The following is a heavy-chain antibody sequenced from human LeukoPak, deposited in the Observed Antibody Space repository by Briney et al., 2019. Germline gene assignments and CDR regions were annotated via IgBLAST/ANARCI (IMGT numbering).Heavy chain of an antibody. Sequence: PSETLSLTCTVSGGSISSGDYYWSWIRQPPGKGLEWIGYIYYSGSTYYNPSLKSRVTISVDTSKNQFSLKLNSVTAADTAVYYCATPYSGGYHGLDIWGQGTMVTVSS. CDR1: GGSISSGDYY. V-gene: IGHV4-30-4*08. J-gene: IGHJ3*02. CDR2: IYYSGST. D-gene: IGHD1-26*01. CDR3: ATPYSGGYHGLDI.